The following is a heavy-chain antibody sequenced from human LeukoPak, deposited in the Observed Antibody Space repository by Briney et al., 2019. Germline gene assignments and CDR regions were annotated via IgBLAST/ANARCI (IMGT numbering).Heavy chain of an antibody. CDR1: GFTFSNYG. V-gene: IGHV3-33*01. CDR2: IWYDGSNE. D-gene: IGHD6-13*01. CDR3: ARDRDVYSSRWNRNFAY. Sequence: PGGSLRLSCAASGFTFSNYGMHWVRQAPGKGLEWVAIIWYDGSNEYYADSVKGRFTISRDNSKNTLYLQMNSLRAEDTAVYYCARDRDVYSSRWNRNFAYWGQGTLVTVSA. J-gene: IGHJ4*02.